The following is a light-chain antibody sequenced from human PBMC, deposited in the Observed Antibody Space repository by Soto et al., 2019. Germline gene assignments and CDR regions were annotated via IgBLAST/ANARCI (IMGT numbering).Light chain of an antibody. Sequence: EIQVTQSPSSVSSSVGDRVTITCRASQGVSTWLAWYQQKPGKAPKLLIYAASSLQSGVPSRFSGSGSGTEFTLTISSLQPEDFATYYCQQFNTFWWTFGQGTKVDIK. CDR2: AAS. CDR3: QQFNTFWWT. CDR1: QGVSTW. V-gene: IGKV1-12*01. J-gene: IGKJ1*01.